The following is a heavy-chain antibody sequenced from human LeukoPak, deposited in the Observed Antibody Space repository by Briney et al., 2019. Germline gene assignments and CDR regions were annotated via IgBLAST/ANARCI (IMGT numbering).Heavy chain of an antibody. Sequence: PGGSLGLSWAAPGLPLDVLALNGVGQAPGRGRGWVSGIGWNSGSIGYADSVKGRFTISRDNAKNSLYLQMNSLRAEDTALYYCAKDYCSSTSCYGRFDYWGQETLVTVSS. CDR2: IGWNSGSI. D-gene: IGHD2-2*01. CDR1: GLPLDVLA. J-gene: IGHJ4*02. V-gene: IGHV3-9*01. CDR3: AKDYCSSTSCYGRFDY.